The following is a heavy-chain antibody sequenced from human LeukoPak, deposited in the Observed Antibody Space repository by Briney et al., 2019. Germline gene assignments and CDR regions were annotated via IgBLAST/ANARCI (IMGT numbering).Heavy chain of an antibody. CDR3: ARDFWVVIPPDPTKYYYGMDV. Sequence: PGGSLRLSCAASGFTFSSHSMNWVRQAPGKGVEWVSSISSSSSYIYYADSVKGRFTISRDNAKNSLYLQMNSLRAEDTAVYYCARDFWVVIPPDPTKYYYGMDVWGQGTTVTVSS. CDR2: ISSSSSYI. D-gene: IGHD3-3*01. CDR1: GFTFSSHS. J-gene: IGHJ6*02. V-gene: IGHV3-21*01.